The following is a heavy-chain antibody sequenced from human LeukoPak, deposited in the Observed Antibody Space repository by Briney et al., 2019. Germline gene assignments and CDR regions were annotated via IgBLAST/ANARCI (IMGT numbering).Heavy chain of an antibody. CDR3: ARCRENDFWSGSPVDH. CDR1: GFFFSSYC. Sequence: GGSLRLSCEASGFFFSSYCMHWVRQAPGKGLEWLAVISGDGTNKYYAESVKGRFTISRDNSKTTVLVQLNSLRVEDTAVYYCARCRENDFWSGSPVDHWGQGTLVTVSS. J-gene: IGHJ4*02. V-gene: IGHV3-30-3*01. CDR2: ISGDGTNK. D-gene: IGHD3-3*01.